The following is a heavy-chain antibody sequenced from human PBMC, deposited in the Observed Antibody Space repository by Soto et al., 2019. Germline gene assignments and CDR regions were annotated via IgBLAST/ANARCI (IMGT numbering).Heavy chain of an antibody. CDR3: ARRARIGAHLRLPFAL. V-gene: IGHV1-8*01. J-gene: IGHJ4*02. Sequence: GASVKVSWKASGYTFSSYDINWVRQAPGQGLEWMGWVNPDSGNTDYAQKFQGRVTMTRDFFKNTAYMELSSLRSEDTAVYYCARRARIGAHLRLPFALWAQGSLVTVSS. CDR1: GYTFSSYD. D-gene: IGHD5-18*01. CDR2: VNPDSGNT.